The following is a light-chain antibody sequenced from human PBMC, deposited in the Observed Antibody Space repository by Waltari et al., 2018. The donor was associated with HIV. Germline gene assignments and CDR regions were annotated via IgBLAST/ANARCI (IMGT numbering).Light chain of an antibody. Sequence: QSALTQPASVSGSPGQSITISCTGTSSDVGHYKDVSWYQQHPGKAPKLMIYDGSDRPSGVSHRFSGSKSGNTASLTISGLQAEDEAHYYCSSYTSTNTLVFGGGTKLTVL. CDR1: SSDVGHYKD. CDR3: SSYTSTNTLV. V-gene: IGLV2-14*03. J-gene: IGLJ3*02. CDR2: DGS.